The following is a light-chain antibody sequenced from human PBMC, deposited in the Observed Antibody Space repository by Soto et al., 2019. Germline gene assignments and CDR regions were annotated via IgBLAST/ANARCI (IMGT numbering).Light chain of an antibody. Sequence: EMVLTQSPATLSLSPGERATLSCSASQSVSSYLAWYQQKPGQAPRLLIYDASNRATGIPARFSGSGSGTGFTLTISSLEPEDFAVYYCQQRSNWPPYTFGQGTKLEIK. V-gene: IGKV3-11*01. CDR2: DAS. CDR3: QQRSNWPPYT. CDR1: QSVSSY. J-gene: IGKJ2*01.